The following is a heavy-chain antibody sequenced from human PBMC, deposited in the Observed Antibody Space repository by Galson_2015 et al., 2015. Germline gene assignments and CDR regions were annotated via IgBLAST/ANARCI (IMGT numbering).Heavy chain of an antibody. J-gene: IGHJ4*02. Sequence: SETLSLTCTVSGSSIRSGAYYWGWIRQPPGKGLEWIGSMYYSGNTYHNPSLKSRVTISVDSSKNQFSLTLSSVAAADTAVYYCARGYYFFDYWGQGTLVTVSS. V-gene: IGHV4-39*01. D-gene: IGHD1-26*01. CDR3: ARGYYFFDY. CDR2: MYYSGNT. CDR1: GSSIRSGAYY.